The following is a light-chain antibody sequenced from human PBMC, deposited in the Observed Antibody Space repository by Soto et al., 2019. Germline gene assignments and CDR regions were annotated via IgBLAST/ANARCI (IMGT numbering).Light chain of an antibody. J-gene: IGKJ4*01. CDR3: QQYSSSPLT. CDR1: QSVRSSH. V-gene: IGKV3-20*01. Sequence: EIVLTQSPGTLSLSPGERATVSCRTSQSVRSSHLAWYQQKPGQAPRLLIYGASSRATGIPDRFSGSGSGTDFTLTISRLEPEDFAVYHCQQYSSSPLTFGGGTKVDIK. CDR2: GAS.